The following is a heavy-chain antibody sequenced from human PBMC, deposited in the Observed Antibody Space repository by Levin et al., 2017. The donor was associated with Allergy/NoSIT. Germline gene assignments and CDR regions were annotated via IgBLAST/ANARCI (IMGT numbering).Heavy chain of an antibody. Sequence: RPSETLSLTCTLSGGSITSYYWSWIRQPPGKRLEWIGYSSYSGGTHYNPSLKSRVTISLDTSESQLSLKLTSVTAADTAVYYCARDWWGVGSTSHWFDPWGQGILVTVSS. J-gene: IGHJ5*02. CDR1: GGSITSYY. CDR2: SSYSGGT. CDR3: ARDWWGVGSTSHWFDP. D-gene: IGHD1-26*01. V-gene: IGHV4-59*01.